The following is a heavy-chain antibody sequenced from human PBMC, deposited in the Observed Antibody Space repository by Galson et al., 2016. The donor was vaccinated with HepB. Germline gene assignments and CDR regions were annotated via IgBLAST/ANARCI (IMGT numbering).Heavy chain of an antibody. CDR3: ARSTSDSSTWYVNYYYGMDV. CDR2: ISYDGSDK. J-gene: IGHJ6*02. V-gene: IGHV3-30-3*01. CDR1: GFTFNTYS. D-gene: IGHD6-13*01. Sequence: SLSLSCAASGFTFNTYSIHWVRQAPGKGLEWVAVISYDGSDKDYADSVKGRFTISRDNSKNMLYLQMDSLRNEDTAVYYCARSTSDSSTWYVNYYYGMDVWGQGTTLSVSS.